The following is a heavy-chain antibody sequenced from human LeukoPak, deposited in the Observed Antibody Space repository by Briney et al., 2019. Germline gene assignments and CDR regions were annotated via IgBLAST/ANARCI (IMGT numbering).Heavy chain of an antibody. V-gene: IGHV3-74*01. CDR1: GFTFSNYW. Sequence: GGSLRLSCAASGFTFSNYWMHWVRQAPGKGLVWVSLINSDGSSTNYADSVKGRFTISRDNSKNTLYLQMNSLRAEDTAVYYCAKELRGYSYGLRNNWFDPWGQGTLVTVSS. J-gene: IGHJ5*02. CDR2: INSDGSST. CDR3: AKELRGYSYGLRNNWFDP. D-gene: IGHD5-18*01.